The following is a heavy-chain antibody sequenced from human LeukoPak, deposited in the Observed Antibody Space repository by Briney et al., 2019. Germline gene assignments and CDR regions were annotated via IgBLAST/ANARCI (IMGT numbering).Heavy chain of an antibody. J-gene: IGHJ5*02. D-gene: IGHD3-10*01. CDR1: GGSISSSSYY. CDR3: ARGGSGIDP. Sequence: SETLSLTCTVSGGSISSSSYYWGWIRQPPGKGLEWIGSIYYSGSTYYNPSLKSRVTISVDTSKNQFSLKLSSVTAADTAVYYCARGGSGIDPWGQGTLVTVSS. CDR2: IYYSGST. V-gene: IGHV4-39*07.